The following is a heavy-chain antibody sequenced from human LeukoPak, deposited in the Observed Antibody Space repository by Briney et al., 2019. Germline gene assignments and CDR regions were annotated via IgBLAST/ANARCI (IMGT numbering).Heavy chain of an antibody. CDR3: ARMRWFGEPYYFDY. Sequence: GGSLRLSCAASGFTVSSNYMSWVRQAPGKGLGWVSVIYSGGSTYYADSVKGRFTISRDNSKNTLYLQMNSLRAEDTAVYYCARMRWFGEPYYFDYWGQGTLVTVSS. D-gene: IGHD3-10*01. V-gene: IGHV3-53*01. CDR2: IYSGGST. CDR1: GFTVSSNY. J-gene: IGHJ4*02.